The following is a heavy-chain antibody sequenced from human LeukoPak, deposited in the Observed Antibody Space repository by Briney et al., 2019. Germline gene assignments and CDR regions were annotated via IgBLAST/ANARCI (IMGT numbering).Heavy chain of an antibody. J-gene: IGHJ4*02. CDR1: GFTFSSYE. D-gene: IGHD3-10*01. CDR3: ARISLALYYHTYYFDY. CDR2: ISSSGSTI. V-gene: IGHV3-48*03. Sequence: GGSLRLSCAASGFTFSSYEMNWVRQAPGKGLEGVSYISSSGSTIYYADAVKGRFTISRDNAKNSLYLQMNSLRAEDTAVYYCARISLALYYHTYYFDYWGQGTLVTVSS.